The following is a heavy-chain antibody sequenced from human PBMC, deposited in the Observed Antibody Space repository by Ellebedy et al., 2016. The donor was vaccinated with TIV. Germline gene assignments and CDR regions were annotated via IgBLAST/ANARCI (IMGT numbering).Heavy chain of an antibody. D-gene: IGHD1-26*01. CDR2: IIPILGIA. V-gene: IGHV1-69*04. Sequence: AASVKVSCKASGGTFSSYAISWVRQAPGQGLEWMGRIIPILGIANYAQKFQGRVTITRDTSASTAYMELSSLRSEDTAVYYCAREEPFWVGADYWGQGTLVTVSS. CDR3: AREEPFWVGADY. J-gene: IGHJ4*02. CDR1: GGTFSSYA.